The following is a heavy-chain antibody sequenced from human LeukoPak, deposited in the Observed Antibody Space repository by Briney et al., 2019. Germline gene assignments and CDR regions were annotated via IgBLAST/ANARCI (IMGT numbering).Heavy chain of an antibody. D-gene: IGHD6-13*01. J-gene: IGHJ5*02. Sequence: KPSETLSLTCTVSGGSISSFYWRWIRQPAGKGLEWIGRIYTSGSTNYNPSLKSRVTMSVDTSKNQIYLKLSSVTAADTAVYYCARDGYSRSWYWFDPWGQGTLVTVSS. CDR1: GGSISSFY. V-gene: IGHV4-4*07. CDR3: ARDGYSRSWYWFDP. CDR2: IYTSGST.